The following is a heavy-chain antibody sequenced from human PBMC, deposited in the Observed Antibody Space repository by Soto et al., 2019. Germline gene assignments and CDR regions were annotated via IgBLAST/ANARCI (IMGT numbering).Heavy chain of an antibody. Sequence: ASVKVSCKASGYTFTGYYMHWVRQAPGQGLEWMGWINPNSGGTNYAQKFQGWVTMTRDTSISTAYMELSRLRSDDTAVYYCAREWGPITGTTSGWFDPWGQGTLVTVSS. CDR1: GYTFTGYY. V-gene: IGHV1-2*04. D-gene: IGHD1-7*01. CDR2: INPNSGGT. CDR3: AREWGPITGTTSGWFDP. J-gene: IGHJ5*02.